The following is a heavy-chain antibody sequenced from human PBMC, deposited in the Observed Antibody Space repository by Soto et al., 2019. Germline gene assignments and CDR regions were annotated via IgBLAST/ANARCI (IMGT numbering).Heavy chain of an antibody. D-gene: IGHD3-10*01. V-gene: IGHV3-30-3*01. Sequence: QVQLVESGGGVVQPGRSLRLSCAASGFTFSSYAMHWVRQAPGKGLEWVAVISYDGSNKYYADSVKGRFTISRDNSKNTLYLQKNSLRAEDTAVYYCARLTVHSAFDIWGQGTMVTVSS. CDR3: ARLTVHSAFDI. CDR1: GFTFSSYA. J-gene: IGHJ3*02. CDR2: ISYDGSNK.